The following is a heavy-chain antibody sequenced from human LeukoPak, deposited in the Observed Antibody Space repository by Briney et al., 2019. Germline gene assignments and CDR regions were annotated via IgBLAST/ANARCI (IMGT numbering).Heavy chain of an antibody. D-gene: IGHD1-26*01. CDR1: GFTFKTYG. V-gene: IGHV3-30*18. CDR2: ISYDGSLE. Sequence: GRSLRFSCAASGFTFKTYGMNWDRPAQGKGLEWVADISYDGSLEFYADSVRGRFTISRDNSKNTLYLQMNRLRTEDTAVYYCAKDQGLVGAHPFHYWGQGTLVTVSS. CDR3: AKDQGLVGAHPFHY. J-gene: IGHJ4*02.